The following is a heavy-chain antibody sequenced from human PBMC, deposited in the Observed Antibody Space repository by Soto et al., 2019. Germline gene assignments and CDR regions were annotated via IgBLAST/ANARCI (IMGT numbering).Heavy chain of an antibody. CDR2: INSDGSST. J-gene: IGHJ6*02. Sequence: EVQLVESGGGLVQPGGSLRLSCAASGFIFSSYWMHWVRQAPGKGLVWVSRINSDGSSTSYADSVKGRFTISRDNAKNTLYLQMNSLRAEDTVVYYCAREGRGVVVPGGMDVWGQGTTVIVSS. D-gene: IGHD2-2*01. V-gene: IGHV3-74*01. CDR1: GFIFSSYW. CDR3: AREGRGVVVPGGMDV.